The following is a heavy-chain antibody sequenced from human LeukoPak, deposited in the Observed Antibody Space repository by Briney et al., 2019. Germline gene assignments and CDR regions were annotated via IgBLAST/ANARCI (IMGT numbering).Heavy chain of an antibody. CDR2: ISGSGGST. Sequence: GGSLRLSCAASGFTFSSYAMSWVRQAPGKGLEWVSAISGSGGSTYYADSVKGRFTISRDNSKNTLYLQMNSLRAEDTAVYYCAKSDFWSGYNWSDPWGQGTLVTVSS. J-gene: IGHJ5*02. D-gene: IGHD3-3*01. CDR3: AKSDFWSGYNWSDP. V-gene: IGHV3-23*01. CDR1: GFTFSSYA.